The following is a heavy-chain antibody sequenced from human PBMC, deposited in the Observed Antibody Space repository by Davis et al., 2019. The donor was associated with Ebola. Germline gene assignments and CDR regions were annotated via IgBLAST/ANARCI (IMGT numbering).Heavy chain of an antibody. CDR1: GFTFSSYS. CDR3: ARVNLWSRWWGMDV. CDR2: ISSSSKYI. D-gene: IGHD2-15*01. J-gene: IGHJ6*03. Sequence: GGSLRLSCAASGFTFSSYSMNWVRQAPGKGLEWVSFISSSSKYIYYTDSVKVRFTISRDNAKNSVYLEMNSLRAEDTAVYYCARVNLWSRWWGMDVWGNGTTVTVSS. V-gene: IGHV3-21*01.